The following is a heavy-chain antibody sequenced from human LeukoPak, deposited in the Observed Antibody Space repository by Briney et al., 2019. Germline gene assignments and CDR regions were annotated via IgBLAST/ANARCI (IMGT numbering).Heavy chain of an antibody. CDR3: ARGTAYYYDSSGAVAY. Sequence: SQTLSLTCTVSGGSISSGGYYWSWIRQHPGKGLEWIGYIYYSGSTYYNPSLKSRVTISVDTSKNQFSLKLSSVTAADTAVYYCARGTAYYYDSSGAVAYWGQGTLVTVSS. D-gene: IGHD3-22*01. V-gene: IGHV4-31*03. CDR2: IYYSGST. CDR1: GGSISSGGYY. J-gene: IGHJ4*02.